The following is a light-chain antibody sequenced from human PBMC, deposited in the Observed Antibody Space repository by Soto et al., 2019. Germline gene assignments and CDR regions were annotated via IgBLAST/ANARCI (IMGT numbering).Light chain of an antibody. V-gene: IGKV3-15*01. Sequence: EIVMTQSPATLSVSPGERATLSCRASQSVSSNLAWYQQKPGQAPRLLIYGASARATGIPARFSGSGSGTEFTLTITSLQSEDFPVYYCQQYNNWPPELTFGGGTKVDIK. J-gene: IGKJ4*01. CDR3: QQYNNWPPELT. CDR1: QSVSSN. CDR2: GAS.